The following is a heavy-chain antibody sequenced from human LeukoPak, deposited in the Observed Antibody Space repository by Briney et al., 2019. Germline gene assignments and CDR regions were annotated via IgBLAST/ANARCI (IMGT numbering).Heavy chain of an antibody. J-gene: IGHJ3*02. CDR1: GYTFTSYG. Sequence: ASVKVSCKASGYTFTSYGISWVRQAPGQGLEWMGWISAYNGNTNYAQKLQGRVTMTTDTSTSTAYMELRSLRSDDTAVYYCARDDLPYYYDSSGYPPTGDAFDIWGQGTMVTVSS. CDR2: ISAYNGNT. V-gene: IGHV1-18*01. D-gene: IGHD3-22*01. CDR3: ARDDLPYYYDSSGYPPTGDAFDI.